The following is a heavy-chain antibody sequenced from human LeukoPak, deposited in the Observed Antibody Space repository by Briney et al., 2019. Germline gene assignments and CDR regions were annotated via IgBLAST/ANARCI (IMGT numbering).Heavy chain of an antibody. CDR1: GFTFSSYS. CDR3: AREVGLGGLIDY. V-gene: IGHV3-21*01. D-gene: IGHD5-12*01. Sequence: GGSLRLSCAASGFTFSSYSMNWVRQAPGKGLEWVSSISSSSSFIYYADSVKGRFTISRDNAKNSLYLQMNSLRAEDTAVYYCAREVGLGGLIDYWGQGTLVTVSS. CDR2: ISSSSSFI. J-gene: IGHJ4*02.